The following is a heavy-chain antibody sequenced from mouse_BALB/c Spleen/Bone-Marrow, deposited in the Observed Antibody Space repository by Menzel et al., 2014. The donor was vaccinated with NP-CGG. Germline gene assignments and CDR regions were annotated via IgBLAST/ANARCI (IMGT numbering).Heavy chain of an antibody. V-gene: IGHV1S81*02. CDR2: INPSNGGT. CDR3: TRGRTWDFDY. J-gene: IGHJ2*02. CDR1: GYTFTSYY. Sequence: QVQLKQSGAELVKPGASLKLSCKASGYTFTSYYMYWVKQRPGQGLEWIGEINPSNGGTNFNEKFKSRATLTVDKSSSTAYMQLSSLTSEDSAVYYCTRGRTWDFDYWGQGTSLTVSP. D-gene: IGHD4-1*01.